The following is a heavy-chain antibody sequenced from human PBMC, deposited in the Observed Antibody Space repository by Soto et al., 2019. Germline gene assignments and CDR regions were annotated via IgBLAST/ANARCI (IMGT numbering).Heavy chain of an antibody. Sequence: LSLTCAASGFTFDDYAMHWVRQAPGKGLEWVSLISGDGGSTYYADSVKGRFTISRDNSKNSLYLQMNSLRTEDTALYYCAKVKYSSSSGFDYWGQGTLVTVSS. D-gene: IGHD6-6*01. V-gene: IGHV3-43*02. J-gene: IGHJ4*02. CDR3: AKVKYSSSSGFDY. CDR2: ISGDGGST. CDR1: GFTFDDYA.